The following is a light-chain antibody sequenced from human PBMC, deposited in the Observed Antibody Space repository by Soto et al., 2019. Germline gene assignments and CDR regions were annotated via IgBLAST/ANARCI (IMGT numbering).Light chain of an antibody. CDR3: SSYTSTTNVV. J-gene: IGLJ2*01. CDR2: DVS. Sequence: QSALTQPASVSGSPGQSITISCTGTSSDVGGYNYVSWYQQYPGKAPTLMISDVSNRPSGVSNRFSGSKSGNTASLTISGLQAEDEADYYCSSYTSTTNVVFGGGTQLTVL. V-gene: IGLV2-14*01. CDR1: SSDVGGYNY.